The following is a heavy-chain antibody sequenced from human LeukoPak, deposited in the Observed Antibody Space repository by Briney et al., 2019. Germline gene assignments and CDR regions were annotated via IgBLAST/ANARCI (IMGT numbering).Heavy chain of an antibody. Sequence: PGGSLRLSCAASGFTFSSYSMNWVRQAPGKGLEWVSYISSSSSTIYYADSVKGRFTISRDNAKNSLYLQMNSLRAEDTAVYYCARDNMVGFYSAGGFDPWGQGTLVTVSS. CDR1: GFTFSSYS. CDR2: ISSSSSTI. CDR3: ARDNMVGFYSAGGFDP. V-gene: IGHV3-48*01. J-gene: IGHJ5*02. D-gene: IGHD4/OR15-4a*01.